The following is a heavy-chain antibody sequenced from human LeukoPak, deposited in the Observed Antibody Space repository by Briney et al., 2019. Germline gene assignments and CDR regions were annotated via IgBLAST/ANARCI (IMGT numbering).Heavy chain of an antibody. CDR3: AREYYDSSGYPQPFDF. Sequence: PGGSLRLSCAASGFTFRNHWMHWVRQVPGKGLVWVSRISNEESTTTYADSVKGRFTISRDNAKNTLYLQMNSLRAEDTAPYYCAREYYDSSGYPQPFDFWGQGTLVTVSS. J-gene: IGHJ4*02. CDR1: GFTFRNHW. D-gene: IGHD3-22*01. CDR2: ISNEESTT. V-gene: IGHV3-74*01.